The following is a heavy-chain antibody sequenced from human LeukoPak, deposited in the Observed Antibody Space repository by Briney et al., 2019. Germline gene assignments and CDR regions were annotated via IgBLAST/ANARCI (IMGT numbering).Heavy chain of an antibody. D-gene: IGHD1-1*01. CDR3: ARSPYNFYFDY. Sequence: SETLSLTCTVSGGSIRSPDYYWGWIRQPPGKGLEWIGSIYYTGDTYNIPSLKGRLTISVHLSKNQFSLRLSSVTAADTAVFYCARSPYNFYFDYWGQGALVTVSS. J-gene: IGHJ4*02. CDR1: GGSIRSPDYY. V-gene: IGHV4-39*07. CDR2: IYYTGDT.